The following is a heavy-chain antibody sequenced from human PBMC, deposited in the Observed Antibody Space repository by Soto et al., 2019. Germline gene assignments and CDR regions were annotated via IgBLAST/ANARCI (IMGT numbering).Heavy chain of an antibody. CDR2: INTGNGNT. D-gene: IGHD3-3*01. CDR3: ARDLLFSGSGFRSGYKFTDDYYFDY. V-gene: IGHV1-3*04. J-gene: IGHJ4*02. CDR1: GYTFTNYA. Sequence: GASVKVSCKASGYTFTNYALHWMRQAPGQRLEWMGWINTGNGNTKYLEQLKGRVTITRDTSASTAYMELSSLRSEDTAVYYCARDLLFSGSGFRSGYKFTDDYYFDYWGQGTLVTVSS.